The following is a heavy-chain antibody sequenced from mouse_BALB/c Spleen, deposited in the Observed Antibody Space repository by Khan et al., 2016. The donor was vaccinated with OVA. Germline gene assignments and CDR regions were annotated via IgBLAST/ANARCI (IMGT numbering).Heavy chain of an antibody. CDR3: ARIKKIVATYFDY. Sequence: QVQLQQSGAELVKAGASVKMSCKASGYTFTSYWMHWVKQRLGQGLEWFAETHPTKGRTYYNEKFKSKATLTVDKSSSTAYMLLSGPTFEDSAVYYCARIKKIVATYFDYWGQGTTLTVSS. CDR1: GYTFTSYW. V-gene: IGHV1S81*02. CDR2: THPTKGRT. J-gene: IGHJ2*01. D-gene: IGHD1-1*01.